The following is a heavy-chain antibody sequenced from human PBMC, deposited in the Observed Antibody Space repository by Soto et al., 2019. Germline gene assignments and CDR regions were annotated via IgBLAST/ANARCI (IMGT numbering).Heavy chain of an antibody. CDR1: GFTFSSYA. Sequence: GGSLRLSCAASGFTFSSYAMHWVRQAPGKGLEWVAVISYDGSNKYYADSVKGRFTISRDNSKNTLYLQMNSLRAEDTAVYYCARPTVTTRAWYGMDVWGQGTTVTVSS. CDR3: ARPTVTTRAWYGMDV. D-gene: IGHD4-17*01. CDR2: ISYDGSNK. V-gene: IGHV3-30-3*01. J-gene: IGHJ6*02.